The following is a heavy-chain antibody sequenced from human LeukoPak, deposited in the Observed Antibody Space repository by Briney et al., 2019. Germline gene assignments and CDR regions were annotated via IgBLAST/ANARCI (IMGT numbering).Heavy chain of an antibody. CDR1: GGSISSYY. J-gene: IGHJ6*03. CDR3: ARTEESGYNYGYFGYYYYMDV. V-gene: IGHV4-59*01. CDR2: IYNSGST. Sequence: SETLSLTCTVSGGSISSYYWSWIRQPPGKGLEWIGYIYNSGSTNYNPSLKSRVTISVDTSKNQVSLKLTSVTAADTAVYYCARTEESGYNYGYFGYYYYMDVWGKGTTVTVSS. D-gene: IGHD5-18*01.